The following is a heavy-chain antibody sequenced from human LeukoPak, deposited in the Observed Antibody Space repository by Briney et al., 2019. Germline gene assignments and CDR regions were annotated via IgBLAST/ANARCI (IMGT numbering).Heavy chain of an antibody. Sequence: PGGSLRLSCAVSGLTFSSYSMNWVRQAPGKGLEWIGLINFSGATYYNPSLKSRSSISVDTSKNQFSLKLTSMTVADTAVYYCARAAGQRYADRRQNWKKSRLVGSYYFDYWGQGILVTVSS. CDR2: INFSGAT. CDR3: ARAAGQRYADRRQNWKKSRLVGSYYFDY. D-gene: IGHD3-16*01. CDR1: GLTFSSYS. V-gene: IGHV4-39*07. J-gene: IGHJ4*02.